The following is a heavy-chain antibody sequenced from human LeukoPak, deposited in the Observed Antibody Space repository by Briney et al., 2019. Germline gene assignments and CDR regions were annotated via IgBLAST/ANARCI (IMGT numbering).Heavy chain of an antibody. J-gene: IGHJ5*02. D-gene: IGHD6-6*01. CDR1: GYTFTSYA. CDR2: ISANNGNT. V-gene: IGHV1-18*01. CDR3: TRAKIAAPANGFDL. Sequence: ASVEVSCKSSGYTFTSYALSWVRQAPAQALGWIGWISANNGNTNYARKVQGRVTMTTDTSTSTAYMELRSLGSDDCAVYYWTRAKIAAPANGFDLWGQGAPVIVSS.